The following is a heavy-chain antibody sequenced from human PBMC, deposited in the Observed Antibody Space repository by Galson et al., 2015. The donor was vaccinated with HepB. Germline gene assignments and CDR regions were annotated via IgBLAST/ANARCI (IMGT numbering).Heavy chain of an antibody. J-gene: IGHJ4*02. CDR1: GFTFSSRA. V-gene: IGHV3-30-3*02. CDR3: TKTGSGWFSDY. D-gene: IGHD6-19*01. CDR2: MTYDGSKQ. Sequence: SLRLSCAASGFTFSSRAMHWVRQAPGKGLEWVADMTYDGSKQYYADSVKGRFTISRDNSKNTLYLQMNSLRVEDTAVYYCTKTGSGWFSDYWGQGILVTVSS.